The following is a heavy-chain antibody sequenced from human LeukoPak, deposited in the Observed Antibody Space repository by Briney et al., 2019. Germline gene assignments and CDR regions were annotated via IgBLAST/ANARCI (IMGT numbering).Heavy chain of an antibody. Sequence: ASVKVSCKASGYTFTSYGISWVRQAPGQGLEWMGWISAYNGNTNYAQKLQGRVTMTTDTSTSTAYMELRSLRSDDTAVYYCARDLGYDSSGSLYFDYWGQGTLVTVSS. V-gene: IGHV1-18*01. CDR3: ARDLGYDSSGSLYFDY. CDR1: GYTFTSYG. J-gene: IGHJ4*02. CDR2: ISAYNGNT. D-gene: IGHD3-22*01.